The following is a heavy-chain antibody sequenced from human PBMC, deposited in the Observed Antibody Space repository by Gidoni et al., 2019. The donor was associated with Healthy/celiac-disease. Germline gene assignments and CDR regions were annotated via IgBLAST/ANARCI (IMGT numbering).Heavy chain of an antibody. Sequence: EVQLVQSGAEVKKPGESLKISCKGSGYSFTSYWIGWVRQMPGKGLAWMGIIHPGASYTRYSPSFQGQVTISADKSISTAYLQWSSLKASDTAMYYCARPMGDVDTAIHDAFDIWGQGTMVTVSS. CDR2: IHPGASYT. J-gene: IGHJ3*02. D-gene: IGHD5-18*01. CDR3: ARPMGDVDTAIHDAFDI. V-gene: IGHV5-51*01. CDR1: GYSFTSYW.